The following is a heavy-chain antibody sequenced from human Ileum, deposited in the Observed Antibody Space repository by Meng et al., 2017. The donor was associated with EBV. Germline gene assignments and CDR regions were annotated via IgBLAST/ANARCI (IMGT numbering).Heavy chain of an antibody. CDR3: ASSDYYRSDY. V-gene: IGHV4-4*02. Sequence: QVQLQGAGPGLVKPSETLSLTCAVSGGSISRSDWWSWVRQPPGKGLEWIGETSHSGSTNYSPSLKSRVTISLDKSKNQLSLKLNSVTAADTAVYYCASSDYYRSDYWGQGTLVTVPS. J-gene: IGHJ4*02. CDR2: TSHSGST. CDR1: GGSISRSDW. D-gene: IGHD3-22*01.